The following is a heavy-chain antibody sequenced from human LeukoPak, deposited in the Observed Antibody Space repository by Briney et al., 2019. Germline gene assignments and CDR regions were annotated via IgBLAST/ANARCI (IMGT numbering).Heavy chain of an antibody. CDR2: ITTSSSYI. CDR1: GFTFSTYT. V-gene: IGHV3-21*01. D-gene: IGHD3-22*01. Sequence: PGGSLRLSCAASGFTFSTYTMNWVRQAPGKGLEWVSSITTSSSYIYYADSVKGRFTISRDNAKNSLYLQMNSLRAEDTAVYYCARHVVALGFDYWGQGTLVTVSS. CDR3: ARHVVALGFDY. J-gene: IGHJ4*02.